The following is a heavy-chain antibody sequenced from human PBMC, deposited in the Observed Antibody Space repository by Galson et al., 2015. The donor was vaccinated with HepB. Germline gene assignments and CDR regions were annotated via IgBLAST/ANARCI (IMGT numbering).Heavy chain of an antibody. J-gene: IGHJ6*03. D-gene: IGHD5-12*01. CDR3: ARRSSGYDSYYYYYYMDV. Sequence: QSGAEVKKPGESLKISCTGSGYSFTSYWIGWVRQMPGKGLEWMGIIYPGDSDTRYSPSFQGQVTISADKSISTAYLQWSSLKASDTAMYYCARRSSGYDSYYYYYYMDVWGKGTTVTVSS. CDR2: IYPGDSDT. CDR1: GYSFTSYW. V-gene: IGHV5-51*03.